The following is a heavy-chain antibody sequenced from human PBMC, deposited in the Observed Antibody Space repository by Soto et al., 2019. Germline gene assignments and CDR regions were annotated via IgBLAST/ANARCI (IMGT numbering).Heavy chain of an antibody. CDR1: GYKFGSAW. V-gene: IGHV5-51*01. CDR3: ARQLSHICDS. Sequence: SCKGVGYKFGSAWIGWVRQMPGKGLEWMGIIKPGTSDIRYSPSCRGHVTISADEAVSTAYLQWSSLKASDTAMYYCARQLSHICDSWGQGTLVTVSS. CDR2: IKPGTSDI. D-gene: IGHD3-3*02. J-gene: IGHJ4*02.